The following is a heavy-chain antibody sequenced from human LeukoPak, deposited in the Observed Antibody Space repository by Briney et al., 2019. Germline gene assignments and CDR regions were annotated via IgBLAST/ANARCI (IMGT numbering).Heavy chain of an antibody. J-gene: IGHJ4*02. CDR1: GFTFSSYW. CDR2: INSDGSST. Sequence: GGSLRLSCAASGFTFSSYWMHWVRQAPGKGLVWVSRINSDGSSTSYADSVKGRFTISRDNAKNTLYLQMNSLRAEDTAVYYCAKSMVRGVLIDNWGQGTLVTVSS. D-gene: IGHD3-10*01. CDR3: AKSMVRGVLIDN. V-gene: IGHV3-74*01.